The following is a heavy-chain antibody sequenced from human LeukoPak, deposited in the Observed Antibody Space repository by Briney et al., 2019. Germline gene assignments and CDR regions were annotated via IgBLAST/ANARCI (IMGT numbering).Heavy chain of an antibody. J-gene: IGHJ4*02. D-gene: IGHD1-26*01. CDR1: GFTFSSYG. V-gene: IGHV3-23*01. CDR2: ISGSGGST. CDR3: AKGDTTWELPHDY. Sequence: GGSLRLSCAASGFTFSSYGMSWVRQAPGKGLEWVSAISGSGGSTYYADSVKGRFTISRDKSKNTLYLQMNSLRAEDTAVYYCAKGDTTWELPHDYWGQGTLVTVSS.